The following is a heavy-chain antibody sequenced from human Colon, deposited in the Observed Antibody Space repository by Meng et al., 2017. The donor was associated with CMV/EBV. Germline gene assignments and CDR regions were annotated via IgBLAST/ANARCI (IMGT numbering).Heavy chain of an antibody. CDR1: GFSFSNSA. D-gene: IGHD6-25*01. J-gene: IGHJ4*02. V-gene: IGHV3-23*03. Sequence: GESLKISWAASGFSFSNSAMSRVRQAPGKGLEWVSVMYGGGSGTYYADSVKGRFTISRDDSKNTLYLQMNSLRAEETAIYYCATGSDYWGQGTLVTVSS. CDR3: ATGSDY. CDR2: MYGGGSGT.